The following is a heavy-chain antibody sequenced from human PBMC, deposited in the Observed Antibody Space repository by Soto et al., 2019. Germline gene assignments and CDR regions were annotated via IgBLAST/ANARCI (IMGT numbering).Heavy chain of an antibody. V-gene: IGHV3-23*01. CDR1: GFTFSSYA. CDR2: ISGSGGGT. D-gene: IGHD2-2*01. Sequence: EVQLLESGGGLVQPGGSLRLSCAASGFTFSSYAMSWVRQAPGKGLEWVSAISGSGGGTYYADSVTGRFTISRDNSKNTLYLQMNSLRAEDTAVYYCAKTLHRANIVVVPAAKRQFDYWGQGTLVTVSS. CDR3: AKTLHRANIVVVPAAKRQFDY. J-gene: IGHJ4*02.